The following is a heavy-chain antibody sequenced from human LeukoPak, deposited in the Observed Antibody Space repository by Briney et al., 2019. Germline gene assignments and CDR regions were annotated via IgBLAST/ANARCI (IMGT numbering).Heavy chain of an antibody. CDR2: ISASGGST. CDR1: GFTFSNYA. Sequence: GGSLRLSCAASGFTFSNYAMTWVRQAPGKGLEWVSGISASGGSTYYADSVKGRFTISRDNSKNTLYLQMNSLTAEDTAVYYCAIIGAEIAVAGRVPWYFDCWGQGTLVTVSS. J-gene: IGHJ4*02. V-gene: IGHV3-23*01. D-gene: IGHD6-19*01. CDR3: AIIGAEIAVAGRVPWYFDC.